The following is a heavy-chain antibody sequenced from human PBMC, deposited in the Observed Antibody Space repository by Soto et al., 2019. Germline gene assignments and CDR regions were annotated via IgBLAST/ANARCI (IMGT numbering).Heavy chain of an antibody. D-gene: IGHD6-19*01. Sequence: GGSLRLSCAASEFTFSPYAMSWVRQAPGKGLEWVGRIKNKADGGASDYPAIVKGRFTVSRDDSKNTLFPQMDSLEPEDTAVYYCTTEMRHSNGWYGAFDIWGQGTMVTVSS. J-gene: IGHJ3*02. CDR2: IKNKADGGAS. CDR1: EFTFSPYA. V-gene: IGHV3-15*01. CDR3: TTEMRHSNGWYGAFDI.